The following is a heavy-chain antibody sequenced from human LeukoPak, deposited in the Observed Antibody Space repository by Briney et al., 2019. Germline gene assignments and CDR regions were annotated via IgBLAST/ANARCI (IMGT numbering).Heavy chain of an antibody. J-gene: IGHJ3*02. CDR2: IYYSGST. D-gene: IGHD2/OR15-2a*01. CDR3: ARLHRAVGNMGGAFDI. Sequence: PSETLSLTCTVSGGSISSSSYYWGWIRQPPGKGLEWIGSIYYSGSTYYNPSLKSRVTISVDTSKNQFSLKLSSVTAADTAMYYCARLHRAVGNMGGAFDIWGLGTMVTVSS. CDR1: GGSISSSSYY. V-gene: IGHV4-39*07.